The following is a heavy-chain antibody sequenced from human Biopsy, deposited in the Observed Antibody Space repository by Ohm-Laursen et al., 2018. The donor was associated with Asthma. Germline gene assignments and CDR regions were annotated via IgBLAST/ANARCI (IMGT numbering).Heavy chain of an antibody. CDR2: INSDGSST. D-gene: IGHD3-22*01. Sequence: SLRLSCAASGFTFSSYWMHWVRQAPGKGLVWVSRINSDGSSTSYADSVKGRFTISRDNAKNTLYLQMNSLRAEDTAVYYCARDFYDSSGYLHFDYWGQGTLVTVSS. CDR1: GFTFSSYW. CDR3: ARDFYDSSGYLHFDY. J-gene: IGHJ4*02. V-gene: IGHV3-74*01.